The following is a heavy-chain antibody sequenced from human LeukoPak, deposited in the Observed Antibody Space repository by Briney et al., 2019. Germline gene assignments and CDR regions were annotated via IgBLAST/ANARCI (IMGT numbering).Heavy chain of an antibody. Sequence: AGGSLRLSCAASGFTFDDYAMHWFRQAPGKGLEWVSSISDSGGSTYYAASVKGQFTISRDNSKNTMYLQMNSLRAEDTGVYYCAKGGTGDFDYWGQGTLVTVSS. V-gene: IGHV3-23*01. CDR3: AKGGTGDFDY. J-gene: IGHJ4*02. CDR2: ISDSGGST. CDR1: GFTFDDYA. D-gene: IGHD7-27*01.